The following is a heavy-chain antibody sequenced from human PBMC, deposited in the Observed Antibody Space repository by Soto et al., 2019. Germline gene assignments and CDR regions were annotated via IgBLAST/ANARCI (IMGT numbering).Heavy chain of an antibody. CDR1: GYTFTAYY. CDR2: INPNSGGT. CDR3: ARGGGRGYNELDP. V-gene: IGHV1-2*02. J-gene: IGHJ5*02. Sequence: ASVKVSCKASGYTFTAYYMHLVRQAPGQGLEWMGWINPNSGGTYHAQNFQGRVTMTRDTSTTTAYMELASLRSDDTAVYYCARGGGRGYNELDPWGHGTLVTVSS. D-gene: IGHD5-12*01.